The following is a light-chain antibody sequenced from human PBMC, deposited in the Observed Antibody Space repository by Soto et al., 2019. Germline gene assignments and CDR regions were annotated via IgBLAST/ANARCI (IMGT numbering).Light chain of an antibody. CDR2: AAT. Sequence: DIQMTQSPSSVSASVGDTVTITCRASQDINSRLAWFQQQPGRPPKYVIQAATMLQSGFPSRFAGSGSGRDFTLTIHTLQPEDSATYYCLQVASFPRTFGQGTKVE. CDR3: LQVASFPRT. V-gene: IGKV1-12*01. CDR1: QDINSR. J-gene: IGKJ1*01.